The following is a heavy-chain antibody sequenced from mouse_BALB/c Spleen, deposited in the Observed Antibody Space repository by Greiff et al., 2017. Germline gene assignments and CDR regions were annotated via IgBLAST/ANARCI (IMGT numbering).Heavy chain of an antibody. D-gene: IGHD2-4*01. CDR2: INPYNGAT. V-gene: IGHV1-31*01. J-gene: IGHJ4*01. Sequence: EVQLQQSGPELVKPGASVKISCKASGYSFTGYYMHWVKQSHVKSLEWIGRINPYNGATSYNQNFKDKASLTVDKSSSTAYMELHSLTSEDSAVYYCARGDYDRDYAMDYWGQGTSVTVSS. CDR3: ARGDYDRDYAMDY. CDR1: GYSFTGYY.